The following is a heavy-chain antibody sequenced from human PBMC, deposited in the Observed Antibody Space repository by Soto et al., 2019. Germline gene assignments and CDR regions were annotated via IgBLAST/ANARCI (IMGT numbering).Heavy chain of an antibody. Sequence: SVKVSCKASGGTFSSYTTSWVRQAPGQGLEWMGRIIPILGIANYAQKFQGRVTITADKSTSTAYMELSSLRSEDTAVYYCASGNWDIVVVPAAMMIYYYYYGMDVWGQGTTVTVSS. J-gene: IGHJ6*02. CDR1: GGTFSSYT. V-gene: IGHV1-69*02. D-gene: IGHD2-2*01. CDR3: ASGNWDIVVVPAAMMIYYYYYGMDV. CDR2: IIPILGIA.